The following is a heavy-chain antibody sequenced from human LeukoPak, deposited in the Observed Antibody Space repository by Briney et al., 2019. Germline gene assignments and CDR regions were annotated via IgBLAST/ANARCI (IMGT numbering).Heavy chain of an antibody. D-gene: IGHD6-19*01. Sequence: ASVKVSCKASGYTFTGYYMHWVRQAPGQGLEWMGRINPNSGGTNYAQKFQGRVTMTRDTSISTAYMELSRLRSDDTAVYYCARGQSGWYYFDYWAQGTLVTVSS. CDR2: INPNSGGT. V-gene: IGHV1-2*06. CDR3: ARGQSGWYYFDY. J-gene: IGHJ4*02. CDR1: GYTFTGYY.